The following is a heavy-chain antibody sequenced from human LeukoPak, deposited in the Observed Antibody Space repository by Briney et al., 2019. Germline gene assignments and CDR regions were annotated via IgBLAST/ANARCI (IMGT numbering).Heavy chain of an antibody. D-gene: IGHD6-13*01. Sequence: PSETLSLTCAVYGGSFSGYYWSWIRQPPGKGLEWIGEINHSGSTNYNPSLKSRVTISVDTSKNQFSLKLSSVTAADTAVYYCARGAVYSSSWYWFDPWGQGTLVTVSS. CDR2: INHSGST. V-gene: IGHV4-34*01. J-gene: IGHJ5*02. CDR3: ARGAVYSSSWYWFDP. CDR1: GGSFSGYY.